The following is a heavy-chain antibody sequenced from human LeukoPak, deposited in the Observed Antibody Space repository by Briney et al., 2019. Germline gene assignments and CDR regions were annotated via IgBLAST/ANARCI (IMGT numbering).Heavy chain of an antibody. V-gene: IGHV1-2*02. Sequence: ASVKVSCKASGYTFTGYYMLWVRQAPGQGLEWMGWINPNSGGTNYAQKFQGRVTMTRDTSISTAYMELSRLRSDDTAVYYCARGTVPAAPINWFDPWGQGTLVTVSS. D-gene: IGHD2-2*01. CDR3: ARGTVPAAPINWFDP. CDR1: GYTFTGYY. J-gene: IGHJ5*02. CDR2: INPNSGGT.